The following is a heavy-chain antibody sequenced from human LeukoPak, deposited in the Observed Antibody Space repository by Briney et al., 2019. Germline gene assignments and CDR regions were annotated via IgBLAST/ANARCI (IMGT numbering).Heavy chain of an antibody. J-gene: IGHJ4*02. Sequence: SETLSLTCTVSGSSISSYYWSWIRQPPGKGLEWIGYIYYSGSTNYNPSLKSRVTISVDTSKNQFSLKLSSVTAADTAVYYCASSGYSYGPFDYWGQGTLVTVSS. D-gene: IGHD5-18*01. CDR3: ASSGYSYGPFDY. V-gene: IGHV4-59*01. CDR1: GSSISSYY. CDR2: IYYSGST.